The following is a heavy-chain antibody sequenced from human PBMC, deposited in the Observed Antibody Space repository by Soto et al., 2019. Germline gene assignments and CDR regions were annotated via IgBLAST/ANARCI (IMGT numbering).Heavy chain of an antibody. CDR3: ARAGIQLWLSYFDY. J-gene: IGHJ4*02. CDR2: IYYSGST. Sequence: PSETLSLTCTVSGGSISSGGYYWSWIRQHPGKGLEWIGYIYYSGSTYYNPSLKSRVTISVDTSKNQFSLKLSSVTAADTAVYYCARAGIQLWLSYFDYWGQGTLVTVSS. D-gene: IGHD5-18*01. V-gene: IGHV4-31*03. CDR1: GGSISSGGYY.